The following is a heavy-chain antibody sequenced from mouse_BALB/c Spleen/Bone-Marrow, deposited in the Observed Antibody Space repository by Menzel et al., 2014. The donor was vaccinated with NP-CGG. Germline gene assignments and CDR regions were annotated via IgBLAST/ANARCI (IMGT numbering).Heavy chain of an antibody. V-gene: IGHV1-80*01. D-gene: IGHD1-1*01. CDR3: ASRGDYSYAMDY. Sequence: QVHVKQSGAELVRPGSSVKISCKASGYAFSKYWMNWMKQRPGQGLEWIGQIYTGDGDTNYNGKFKGKATLTADKSSSTAYMQLSSLTAEDSAVYFCASRGDYSYAMDYLGQGTSVTVSS. CDR1: GYAFSKYW. CDR2: IYTGDGDT. J-gene: IGHJ4*01.